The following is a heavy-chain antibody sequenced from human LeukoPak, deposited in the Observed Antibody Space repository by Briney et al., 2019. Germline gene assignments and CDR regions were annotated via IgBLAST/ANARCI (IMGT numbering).Heavy chain of an antibody. CDR3: AKRNVLRDLDY. V-gene: IGHV3-23*01. D-gene: IGHD3-3*01. Sequence: GGSLRLSCAASGFTFSSYAMSWVRRAPGQGLEWVSAISGSGGSTYYADSVKGWFTISRDNSKNTLYLQMNSLRAEDTAVYYCAKRNVLRDLDYWGQGTLVTVSS. CDR2: ISGSGGST. CDR1: GFTFSSYA. J-gene: IGHJ4*02.